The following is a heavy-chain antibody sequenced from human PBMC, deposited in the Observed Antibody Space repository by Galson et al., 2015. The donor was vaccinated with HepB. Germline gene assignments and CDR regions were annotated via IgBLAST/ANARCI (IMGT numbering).Heavy chain of an antibody. J-gene: IGHJ4*02. CDR3: ARDTSYGDTSLFY. V-gene: IGHV1-18*01. CDR2: ISGYNANT. Sequence: SVKVSCKASRYIFSSYGISWVRQAPGQGLEWVGWISGYNANTNYAQKLQGRVTMTTDTSTNTAHMELRSLRSDDTAVYYCARDTSYGDTSLFYWGQGTLVAVSS. CDR1: RYIFSSYG. D-gene: IGHD4-17*01.